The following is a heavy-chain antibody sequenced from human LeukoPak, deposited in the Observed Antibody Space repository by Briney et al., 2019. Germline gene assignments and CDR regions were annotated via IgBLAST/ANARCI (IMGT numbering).Heavy chain of an antibody. J-gene: IGHJ4*02. CDR2: IYYSGST. CDR3: ARDRSRQGGFDFDY. D-gene: IGHD3-10*01. Sequence: SETLSLTCTVSGGSVSSGSYYWSWIRQPPGKGLEWIGYIYYSGSTNYNPSLKSRVTISVDTSKNQFSLKLSSVTAADTAVYYCARDRSRQGGFDFDYWGQGTLVTVSS. CDR1: GGSVSSGSYY. V-gene: IGHV4-61*01.